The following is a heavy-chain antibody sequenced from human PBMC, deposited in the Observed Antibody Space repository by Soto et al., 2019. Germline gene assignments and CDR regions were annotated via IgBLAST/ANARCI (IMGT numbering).Heavy chain of an antibody. CDR3: ARNYYDSSGRQEGVFDY. J-gene: IGHJ4*02. Sequence: QVQLVQSGTEVKKPGASVKVSCKASGYTFTSYYMHWVRQATGQGLEWMGIINPSGGSTSYAQKFQGRVTMTRDTSTRTVYMELSSLRSEDTAVYYCARNYYDSSGRQEGVFDYWGQGTLVTVSS. D-gene: IGHD3-22*01. CDR1: GYTFTSYY. CDR2: INPSGGST. V-gene: IGHV1-46*01.